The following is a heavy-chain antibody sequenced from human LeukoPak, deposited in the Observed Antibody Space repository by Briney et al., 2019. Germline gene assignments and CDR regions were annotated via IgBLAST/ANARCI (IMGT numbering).Heavy chain of an antibody. CDR3: AKDLGTQWLHHPGYFDY. CDR2: ISGSGGST. CDR1: GFTFSSYA. Sequence: GGSLRLSCAASGFTFSSYAMSWVRQAPGKGLEWVSAISGSGGSTYYADSVKGRFTISRDNSKNTLYLQMNSLRAEDTAVYYCAKDLGTQWLHHPGYFDYWGQGTLVTVSS. J-gene: IGHJ4*02. D-gene: IGHD6-19*01. V-gene: IGHV3-23*01.